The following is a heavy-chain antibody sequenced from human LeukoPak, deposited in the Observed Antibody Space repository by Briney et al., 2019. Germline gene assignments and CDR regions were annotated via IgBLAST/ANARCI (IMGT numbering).Heavy chain of an antibody. CDR1: GLTVSSTY. V-gene: IGHV3-66*01. CDR2: IYSDGST. J-gene: IGHJ4*02. CDR3: ARSPAQWDFDWLLLRRDYYFDY. D-gene: IGHD3-9*01. Sequence: GGSLRLSCAASGLTVSSTYMSWVRQAPGKGLEWVSVIYSDGSTYYSDSVKGRFTISRDNSKNTVYLQMNSLRAEDTAVYFCARSPAQWDFDWLLLRRDYYFDYWGQGTLVTVSS.